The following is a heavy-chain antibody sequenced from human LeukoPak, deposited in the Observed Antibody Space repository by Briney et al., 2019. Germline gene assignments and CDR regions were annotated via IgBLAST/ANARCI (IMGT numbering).Heavy chain of an antibody. J-gene: IGHJ3*02. Sequence: GGSLRLSCAASGFTVSSKYMSWVRQAAGPGLEGFSIIYSSGSTYYADSVKGRFTISRDKSKNTLYLQMNSLRAEETAVYYCATFYGSGRGAFDIWGQGTMVTVSS. CDR3: ATFYGSGRGAFDI. D-gene: IGHD3-10*01. CDR1: GFTVSSKY. CDR2: IYSSGST. V-gene: IGHV3-66*01.